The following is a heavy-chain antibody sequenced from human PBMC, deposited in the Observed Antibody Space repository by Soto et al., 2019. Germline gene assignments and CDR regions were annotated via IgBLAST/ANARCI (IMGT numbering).Heavy chain of an antibody. Sequence: QVQLQQWGAGLLKPSETLSLTCAVYGGSFSGYYWSWIRQPPGKGLEWIGEINHSGSTNYNPSLKSRVTISVDTSKNQFSLKLSSVTAADTAVYYCARAGGVVAARGNQRNDYWGPGTLVTVSS. CDR2: INHSGST. CDR3: ARAGGVVAARGNQRNDY. D-gene: IGHD2-15*01. CDR1: GGSFSGYY. J-gene: IGHJ4*02. V-gene: IGHV4-34*01.